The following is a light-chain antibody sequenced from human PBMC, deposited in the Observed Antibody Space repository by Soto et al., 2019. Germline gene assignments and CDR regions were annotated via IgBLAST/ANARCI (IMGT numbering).Light chain of an antibody. J-gene: IGKJ1*01. CDR3: QQYGSSGT. CDR1: QSVRNNY. V-gene: IGKV3-20*01. CDR2: GAS. Sequence: IVLTQSPATLSLSPGERATLSCRASQSVRNNYLAWYQPQPGQAPRLRIYGASNRATGIPDRLSGSGSGTDFTLTISRLEPEDFAVYYCQQYGSSGTFGQGTKVDIK.